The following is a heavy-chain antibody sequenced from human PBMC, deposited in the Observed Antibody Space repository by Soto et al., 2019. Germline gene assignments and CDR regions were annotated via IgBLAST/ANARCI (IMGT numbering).Heavy chain of an antibody. V-gene: IGHV4-4*02. CDR3: ARREGDGRGGSCPYDHD. CDR2: IYHSGST. Sequence: QVPLQESGPGLVKPSETLSLTCTVSGGSISSNDWWSWVRQTPGKGLERIGEIYHSGSTNYNPSLKSRVTLSLDKSKNHVSLRLNFVTAADTAGYYCARREGDGRGGSCPYDHDGGQGTRVTASS. D-gene: IGHD2-15*01. J-gene: IGHJ4*02. CDR1: GGSISSNDW.